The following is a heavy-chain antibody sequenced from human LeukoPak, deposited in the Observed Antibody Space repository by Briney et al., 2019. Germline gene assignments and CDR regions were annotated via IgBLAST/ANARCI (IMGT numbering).Heavy chain of an antibody. V-gene: IGHV4-34*01. D-gene: IGHD3-10*01. J-gene: IGHJ5*02. CDR2: IYYSGST. CDR1: GGSFSGYY. CDR3: ARQSTGATYYYGSGSYYSAYGNWFDP. Sequence: SETLSLTCAVYGGSFSGYYWSWIRQPPGKGLEWIGSIYYSGSTYHNPSLKSRVTISVDTSKNQFSLKLSSVTAADTAVYYCARQSTGATYYYGSGSYYSAYGNWFDPWGQGTLVTVSS.